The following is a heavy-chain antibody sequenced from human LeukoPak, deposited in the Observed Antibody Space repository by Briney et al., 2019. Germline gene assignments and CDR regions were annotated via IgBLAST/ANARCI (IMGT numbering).Heavy chain of an antibody. CDR3: AREASGYCSSTSCSGY. V-gene: IGHV4-30-2*01. D-gene: IGHD2-2*01. J-gene: IGHJ4*02. CDR1: GGSISSGGYY. CDR2: IYHSGST. Sequence: PSQTLSLTCTVSGGSISSGGYYWSWLRQPPGKGLEWIGYIYHSGSTYYNPSLKSRVTISVDRSKNQFSLKLSSVTAADTAVYYCAREASGYCSSTSCSGYWGQGTLVTVSS.